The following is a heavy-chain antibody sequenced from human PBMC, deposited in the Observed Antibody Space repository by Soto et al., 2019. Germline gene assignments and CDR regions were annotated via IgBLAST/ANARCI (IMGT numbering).Heavy chain of an antibody. CDR2: INAGNGNT. Sequence: QVQLVQSGDEEKKPGASVKGSCKASGYTFTNYAMHWMRQAPGQRLEWMGWINAGNGNTKYSQKFQGRVTITRDTSASTAYMELSSLRSEDTAVHYCARVSGYYLPDYWGQGTLVTVSS. V-gene: IGHV1-3*05. D-gene: IGHD5-12*01. CDR1: GYTFTNYA. J-gene: IGHJ4*02. CDR3: ARVSGYYLPDY.